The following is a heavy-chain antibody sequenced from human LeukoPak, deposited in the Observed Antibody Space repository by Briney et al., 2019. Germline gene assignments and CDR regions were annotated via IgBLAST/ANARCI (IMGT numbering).Heavy chain of an antibody. D-gene: IGHD3-16*02. CDR1: GFTFSSPW. J-gene: IGHJ4*02. CDR3: ARGTAGYHSSYFDY. V-gene: IGHV3-74*01. Sequence: GSLRLSCAASGFTFSSPWMHWVRQAPGKGLVWVSRINSDGSATAYADSVKGRFTISRDNAENTLYLQMNSLRAEDTAVYYCARGTAGYHSSYFDYWGLGTLVTVSS. CDR2: INSDGSAT.